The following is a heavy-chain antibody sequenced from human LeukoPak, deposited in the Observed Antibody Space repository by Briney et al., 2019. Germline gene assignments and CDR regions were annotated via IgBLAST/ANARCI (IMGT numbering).Heavy chain of an antibody. CDR2: IYYSGST. CDR3: ARWVVRGVPYMDV. D-gene: IGHD3-10*01. J-gene: IGHJ6*03. V-gene: IGHV4-39*01. CDR1: GGSISSSSYY. Sequence: SETLSLTCTVSGGSISSSSYYWGWIRQPPGKGLEWIGSIYYSGSTYYNPSLKSRVTISVDTSKNQFSLKLSSVTAADTAVYYCARWVVRGVPYMDVWGRGTTVTISS.